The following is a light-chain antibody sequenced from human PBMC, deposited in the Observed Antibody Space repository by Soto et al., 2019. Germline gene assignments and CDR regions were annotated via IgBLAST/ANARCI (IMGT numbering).Light chain of an antibody. V-gene: IGKV1-5*01. Sequence: IQMIQSPSTLSASVGDRVTITCRASQSISSWLAWYQQKPGKAPRLLIYDASYLERGVPSRFSGSGSGTEFTLTISDLQPDDLATYYCQQYNNFWTFGPGTKVDIK. CDR3: QQYNNFWT. CDR2: DAS. J-gene: IGKJ1*01. CDR1: QSISSW.